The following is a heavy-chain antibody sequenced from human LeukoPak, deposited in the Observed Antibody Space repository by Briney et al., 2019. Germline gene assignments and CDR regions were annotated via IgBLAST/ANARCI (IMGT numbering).Heavy chain of an antibody. CDR2: IYTSGST. D-gene: IGHD3-22*01. Sequence: SETLSLTCTVSGGSISSYYWSWIRQPAGKGLEWIGRIYTSGSTNYNPSLKSRVTKSVDTSKNQFSLKLSSVTAADTAVYYCARAVGYYYDSSGPIPLFDYWGQGTLVTVSS. CDR3: ARAVGYYYDSSGPIPLFDY. J-gene: IGHJ4*02. CDR1: GGSISSYY. V-gene: IGHV4-4*07.